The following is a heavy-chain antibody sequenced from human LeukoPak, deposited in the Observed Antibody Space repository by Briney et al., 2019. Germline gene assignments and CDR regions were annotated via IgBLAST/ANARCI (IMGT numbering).Heavy chain of an antibody. Sequence: GGSLRLSCSASGFTFSSYAMHWVRQAPGKGREYVSAISSNGGSTYYADSVKGRFTISRDNSKNTLYLQMSSLRAEDTAVYYCVKVRKYGDYLDYWGQGTLVTVSS. J-gene: IGHJ4*02. CDR3: VKVRKYGDYLDY. D-gene: IGHD4-17*01. V-gene: IGHV3-64D*09. CDR1: GFTFSSYA. CDR2: ISSNGGST.